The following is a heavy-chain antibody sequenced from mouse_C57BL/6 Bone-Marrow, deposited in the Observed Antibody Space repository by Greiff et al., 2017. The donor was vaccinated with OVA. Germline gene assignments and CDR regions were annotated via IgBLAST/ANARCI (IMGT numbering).Heavy chain of an antibody. Sequence: VQLQQPGTELVKPGASVKLSCKASGYTFTSYWMHWVKQRPGQGLEWIGNINPSNGGTNYNEKFKSKATLTVDKSSSTAYMQLSSLTSEYSAVYYCASRDGNYPYYFDYWGQGTTLTVSS. D-gene: IGHD2-1*01. CDR1: GYTFTSYW. V-gene: IGHV1-53*01. J-gene: IGHJ2*01. CDR2: INPSNGGT. CDR3: ASRDGNYPYYFDY.